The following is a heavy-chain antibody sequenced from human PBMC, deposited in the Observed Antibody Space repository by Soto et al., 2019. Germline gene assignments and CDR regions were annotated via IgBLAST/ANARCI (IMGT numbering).Heavy chain of an antibody. CDR2: ISNDGRSK. J-gene: IGHJ4*02. D-gene: IGHD5-18*01. V-gene: IGHV3-30*04. CDR1: GFMISSYA. Sequence: QVQLVESGGGVVQPGRSPRLSCAASGFMISSYAMHWVRQAPGKGLEWVAVISNDGRSKYYADSVKGRLTISRDNSKNTLDLQRNSLRDEDAAVYYCARDRGFSFGFDYWGQGTLVTVSS. CDR3: ARDRGFSFGFDY.